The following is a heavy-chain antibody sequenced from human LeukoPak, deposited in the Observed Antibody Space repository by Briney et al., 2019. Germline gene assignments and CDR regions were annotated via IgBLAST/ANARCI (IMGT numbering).Heavy chain of an antibody. Sequence: RASVKVSCKASGGTFSSYAISWVRQAPGQGLEWMGGIIPIFGTANYAQKFQGRVTITTDESTSTAYMELSSLRSEDTAVYYCARKSGYVKGGYFDYWGQGTLVTVSS. CDR2: IIPIFGTA. V-gene: IGHV1-69*05. CDR1: GGTFSSYA. D-gene: IGHD5-12*01. J-gene: IGHJ4*02. CDR3: ARKSGYVKGGYFDY.